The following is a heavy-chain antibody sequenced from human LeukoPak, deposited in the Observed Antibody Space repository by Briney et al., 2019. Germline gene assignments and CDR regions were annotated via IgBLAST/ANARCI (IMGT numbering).Heavy chain of an antibody. Sequence: GGSLRLSCAASGLTFSSYWMHWVRQAPGKGLLWVSRINSDGSSTSYADSVKGRFTISRDNSKGTLYLQMNSLRAEDTAVYYCAKGRDGYNYVSDHWGQGTLVTVSS. D-gene: IGHD5-24*01. V-gene: IGHV3-74*01. CDR2: INSDGSST. CDR3: AKGRDGYNYVSDH. CDR1: GLTFSSYW. J-gene: IGHJ4*02.